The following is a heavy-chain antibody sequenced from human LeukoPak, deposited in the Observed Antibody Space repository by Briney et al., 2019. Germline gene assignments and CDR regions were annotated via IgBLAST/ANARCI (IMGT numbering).Heavy chain of an antibody. D-gene: IGHD5-12*01. CDR3: ARARGYSGYDGAFDI. CDR1: GGSISSSAYS. V-gene: IGHV4-39*07. J-gene: IGHJ3*02. Sequence: PSETLSLTCTVSGGSISSSAYSWGWIRQPPGKGLEWIGNIYYSGNTYYNPSPKSRVTISVDTSKNQFSLKLSSVTAADTAVYYCARARGYSGYDGAFDIWGQGTMVTVSS. CDR2: IYYSGNT.